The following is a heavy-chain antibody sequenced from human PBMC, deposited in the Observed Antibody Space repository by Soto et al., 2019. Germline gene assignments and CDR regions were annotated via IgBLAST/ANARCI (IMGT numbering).Heavy chain of an antibody. V-gene: IGHV3-30*18. J-gene: IGHJ4*02. CDR2: ISYDGSNK. D-gene: IGHD6-13*01. CDR3: AKDRASSWAFDY. Sequence: SLRLSCAASGFTFSSHNMHWVRQAPGKGLEWVAVISYDGSNKYYADSEKGRFTISRDNPKNTLYLQMNSLRPEDTAVYFCAKDRASSWAFDYWGQGTLVTVSS. CDR1: GFTFSSHN.